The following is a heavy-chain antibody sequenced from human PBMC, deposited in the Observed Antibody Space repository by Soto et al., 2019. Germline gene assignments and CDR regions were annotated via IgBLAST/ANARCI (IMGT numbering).Heavy chain of an antibody. D-gene: IGHD6-6*01. CDR3: ARAPRVKPYSSSSNWFDP. J-gene: IGHJ5*02. CDR2: TYYRSKWYN. CDR1: GASVSSNSAA. V-gene: IGHV6-1*01. Sequence: SQTLSLTCAISGASVSSNSAAWNWIRQSPSRGLEWLGRTYYRSKWYNDYAVSVKSRITINPDTSKNQFSLQLNSVTPEDTAVYYCARAPRVKPYSSSSNWFDPWGQGTLVTVSS.